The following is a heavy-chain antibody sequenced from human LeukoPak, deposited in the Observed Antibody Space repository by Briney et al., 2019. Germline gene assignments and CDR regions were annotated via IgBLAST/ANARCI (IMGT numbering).Heavy chain of an antibody. D-gene: IGHD3-22*01. V-gene: IGHV4-59*01. CDR3: ARMYYYDSGLDY. J-gene: IGHJ4*02. CDR2: IYYSGST. CDR1: GGSISSYY. Sequence: PSETLSLACTVSGGSISSYYWSWIRQPPGKGLEWIGYIYYSGSTNYNPSLKSRVTISVDTSKNQFSLKLSSVTAADTAVYYCARMYYYDSGLDYWGQGTLVTVSS.